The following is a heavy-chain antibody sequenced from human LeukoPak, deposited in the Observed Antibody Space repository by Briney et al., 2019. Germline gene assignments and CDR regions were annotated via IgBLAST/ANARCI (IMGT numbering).Heavy chain of an antibody. CDR1: GGTFRSFA. Sequence: SVKVSCKASGGTFRSFAISWVRQAPGQGLEWMGGIIPIFRTANYAQKFQGRVTITADESTSTAYMELSSLRSEDTAVYYCARDPHYYDSSGYFSPYYYYYGMDVWGQGTTVTVSS. CDR3: ARDPHYYDSSGYFSPYYYYYGMDV. V-gene: IGHV1-69*13. CDR2: IIPIFRTA. D-gene: IGHD3-22*01. J-gene: IGHJ6*02.